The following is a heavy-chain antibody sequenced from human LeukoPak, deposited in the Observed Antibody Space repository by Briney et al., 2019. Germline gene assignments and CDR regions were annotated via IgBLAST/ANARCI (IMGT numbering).Heavy chain of an antibody. CDR1: GFTFSSYG. V-gene: IGHV3-30*18. CDR2: ISYDGSNK. J-gene: IGHJ4*02. CDR3: AKGRYTGSSFFDY. Sequence: GGSLRLSCAASGFTFSSYGMHWVRQAPGKGLEWVALISYDGSNKYYSDSVKGRFTISRDNSKNTLYLQMNSLRPEDTAVYYCAKGRYTGSSFFDYWGQGALVTVSS. D-gene: IGHD3-10*01.